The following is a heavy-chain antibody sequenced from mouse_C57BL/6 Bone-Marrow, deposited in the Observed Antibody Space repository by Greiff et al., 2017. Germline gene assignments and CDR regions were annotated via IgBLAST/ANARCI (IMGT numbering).Heavy chain of an antibody. D-gene: IGHD1-1*01. CDR2: ISSGGSYT. CDR1: GFTFSSYG. CDR3: ARNNYYGSSYPYYSMDY. J-gene: IGHJ4*01. V-gene: IGHV5-6*01. Sequence: EVKLMASGGDLVKPGGSLKLSCAASGFTFSSYGMSWVRQTPDKRLEWVATISSGGSYTYYPASVKGRFTISRDNAKNTLYLQMSSLKSEDTAMYYCARNNYYGSSYPYYSMDYWGQGTSVTVSS.